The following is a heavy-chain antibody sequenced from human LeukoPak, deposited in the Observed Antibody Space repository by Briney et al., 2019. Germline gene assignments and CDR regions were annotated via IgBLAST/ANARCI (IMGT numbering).Heavy chain of an antibody. CDR3: ARQYYYDSSGYAPDY. J-gene: IGHJ4*02. D-gene: IGHD3-22*01. Sequence: SVKVSCKASGGTFNSYAISWVRQAPGQGLEWMGRIIPVLGIANYAQKFQGRVTITADKSTSTAYMELSSLRSEDTAVYYCARQYYYDSSGYAPDYWGQGTLVTVSS. V-gene: IGHV1-69*04. CDR1: GGTFNSYA. CDR2: IIPVLGIA.